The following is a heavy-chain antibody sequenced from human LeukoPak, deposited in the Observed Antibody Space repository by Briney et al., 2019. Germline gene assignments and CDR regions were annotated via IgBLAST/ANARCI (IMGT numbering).Heavy chain of an antibody. CDR1: GFTFSSYS. J-gene: IGHJ6*02. Sequence: GGSLRLSCAASGFTFSSYSMNWVRQAPGKGLAWVSSISSSSSYIYYAYSVKGRFTISRDNAKNSLYLQMNSLRAEDTAVYYCARDWGYYYYYGMDVWGQGTTVTVSS. CDR3: ARDWGYYYYYGMDV. CDR2: ISSSSSYI. D-gene: IGHD3-16*01. V-gene: IGHV3-21*01.